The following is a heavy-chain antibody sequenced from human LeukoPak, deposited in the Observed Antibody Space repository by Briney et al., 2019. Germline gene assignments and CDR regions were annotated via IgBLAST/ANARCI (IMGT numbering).Heavy chain of an antibody. Sequence: GESLKISCKGSGHSFTSYWIGWVRQMPGKGLEWMGGIYPGDSDTRYSPSFQGQVPISADKSISTAYLQWSSLKASDTAMYYCARRVAAAGIYYFDYWGQGTLVTVSS. CDR3: ARRVAAAGIYYFDY. CDR2: IYPGDSDT. CDR1: GHSFTSYW. J-gene: IGHJ4*02. D-gene: IGHD6-13*01. V-gene: IGHV5-51*01.